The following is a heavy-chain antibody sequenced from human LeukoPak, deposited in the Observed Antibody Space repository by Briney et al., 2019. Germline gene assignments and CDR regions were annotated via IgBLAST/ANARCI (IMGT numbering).Heavy chain of an antibody. Sequence: PGGSLRLSCAASGFTFSGYWMTWVRQAPGKGLEWVANIKQDGSEKYYVDSVEGRFTISRDNAKKSLFLQMNSLRAEDTAVYYCVRDTRLPSGYGSAYWGQGTLVTVSS. CDR1: GFTFSGYW. J-gene: IGHJ4*02. CDR3: VRDTRLPSGYGSAY. V-gene: IGHV3-7*01. CDR2: IKQDGSEK. D-gene: IGHD3-10*01.